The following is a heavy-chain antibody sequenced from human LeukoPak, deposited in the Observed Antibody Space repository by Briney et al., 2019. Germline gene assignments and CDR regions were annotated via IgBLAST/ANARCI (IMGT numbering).Heavy chain of an antibody. Sequence: GASVKVSCKASGYTFTGYYMHWVRQAPGQGLEWMGWINPNSGGTNYAQKFQGRVTMTRDTSISTAYMELRSLRSDDTAVYYCAREGYYDSSGTTKAVDYFDYWGQGTLVTVSS. CDR2: INPNSGGT. D-gene: IGHD3-22*01. J-gene: IGHJ4*02. CDR1: GYTFTGYY. CDR3: AREGYYDSSGTTKAVDYFDY. V-gene: IGHV1-2*02.